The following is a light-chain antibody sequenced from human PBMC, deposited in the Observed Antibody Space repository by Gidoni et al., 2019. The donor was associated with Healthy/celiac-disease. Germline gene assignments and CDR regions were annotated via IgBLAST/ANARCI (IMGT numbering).Light chain of an antibody. V-gene: IGKV1-8*01. Sequence: AIRMTQSPSSLSASTGDRVTITCRASQGISSYLAGYQQKPGKATKLLIYAASTLQSGVPSRFSGSGSGTDFTLTISCLQSEDFATYYCQQYYSYPPSFGQGTKVEIK. CDR3: QQYYSYPPS. CDR2: AAS. J-gene: IGKJ1*01. CDR1: QGISSY.